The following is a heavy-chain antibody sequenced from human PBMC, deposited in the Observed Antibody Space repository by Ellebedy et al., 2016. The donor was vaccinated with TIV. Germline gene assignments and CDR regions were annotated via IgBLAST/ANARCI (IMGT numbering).Heavy chain of an antibody. Sequence: GESLKISCKGSGWIAWVRQMPGKGLEWMGIIYTGDSDSRYSPSFQGQVTISADESINTAYLQWSSLKASDSAIYYCAQLNHGLISPISYWGQGTLVTVSS. CDR1: GW. CDR2: IYTGDSDS. V-gene: IGHV5-51*01. D-gene: IGHD3-16*02. CDR3: AQLNHGLISPISY. J-gene: IGHJ4*02.